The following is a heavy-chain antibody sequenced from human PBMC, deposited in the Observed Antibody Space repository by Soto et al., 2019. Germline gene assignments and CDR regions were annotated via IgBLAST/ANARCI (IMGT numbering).Heavy chain of an antibody. Sequence: QVHLVQSGAEVKKPGSSVKVSCQASGSTFSRRSITWVRQAPGQGHEWMGGITPAFGTTNFAQKFQGRVTIIADESTRTAYLELSSLRSEDTAVYYCAIWAGLVTYRGFIGPLDYGGQGTLVTVSS. CDR2: ITPAFGTT. D-gene: IGHD2-21*02. CDR1: GSTFSRRS. J-gene: IGHJ4*02. V-gene: IGHV1-69*01. CDR3: AIWAGLVTYRGFIGPLDY.